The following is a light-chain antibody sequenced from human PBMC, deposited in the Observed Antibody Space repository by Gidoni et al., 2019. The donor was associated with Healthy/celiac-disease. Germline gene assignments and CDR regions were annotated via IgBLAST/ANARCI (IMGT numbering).Light chain of an antibody. CDR1: QSISSY. V-gene: IGKV1-39*01. J-gene: IGKJ4*01. Sequence: IQMTQSPSSLSASVGDRVTITCRASQSISSYLNWYQQKPGKAPKLLIYAASSLQSGVPSRFRGSGAGTDFTLTISRLQPEDFATYYCQQSYSTPATFXGXTKVEIK. CDR3: QQSYSTPAT. CDR2: AAS.